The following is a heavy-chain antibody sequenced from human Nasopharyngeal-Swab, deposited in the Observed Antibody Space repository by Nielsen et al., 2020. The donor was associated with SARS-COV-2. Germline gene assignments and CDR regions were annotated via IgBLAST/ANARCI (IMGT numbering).Heavy chain of an antibody. V-gene: IGHV1-2*02. CDR2: INPHSRGT. CDR3: ARDIHELWSGQFFDL. CDR1: DTPSPAT. Sequence: ASVKVPARLLDTPSPATMHWVRQAPGQGLEWMGWINPHSRGTKYAQKFQGRVTMTTDISTSTAYMELRSLRSDDTAVYYCARDIHELWSGQFFDLWGQGSLVTVSS. D-gene: IGHD3-3*01. J-gene: IGHJ5*02.